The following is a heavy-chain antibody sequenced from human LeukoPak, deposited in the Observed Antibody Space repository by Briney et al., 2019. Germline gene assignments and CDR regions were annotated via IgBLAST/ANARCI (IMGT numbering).Heavy chain of an antibody. CDR3: ATRRGYY. Sequence: GGSLRLSCAASGVTFSNYEMNWVRQAPGKGLEWVSHISSSGSTINYADSVKGRFTISRDNAKKSLHLQMNSLRVEDTAVYYCATRRGYYWGHGTLVTVSS. CDR2: ISSSGSTI. J-gene: IGHJ4*01. CDR1: GVTFSNYE. V-gene: IGHV3-48*03.